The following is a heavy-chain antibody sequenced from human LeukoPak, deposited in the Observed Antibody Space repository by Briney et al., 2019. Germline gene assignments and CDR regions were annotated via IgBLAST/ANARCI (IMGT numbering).Heavy chain of an antibody. J-gene: IGHJ4*02. CDR2: IWFDGSKK. CDR1: GFXFSTYG. CDR3: ARDRSLSALDY. Sequence: GGSLRLSCAASGFXFSTYGIHWVRQAPGKGLEWVALIWFDGSKKYYADSVKGRFTISRDDSKSTLSLQMNSLRGEDTALYYCARDRSLSALDYWGQGTLVTVSS. V-gene: IGHV3-33*01. D-gene: IGHD2/OR15-2a*01.